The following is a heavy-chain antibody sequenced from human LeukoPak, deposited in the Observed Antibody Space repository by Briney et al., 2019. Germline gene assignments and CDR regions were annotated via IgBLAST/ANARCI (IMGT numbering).Heavy chain of an antibody. CDR1: GYIFTAYY. Sequence: AASVKVSCKASGYIFTAYYLHWVRQAPGQRLEWVGWINPHSGGRQYAQKFQGRVTMTRDTFIGTAYMELTRLTSDDTAVYYCARDLIVARSSSWPNLPGGHWGQGTLVTVSS. CDR3: ARDLIVARSSSWPNLPGGH. D-gene: IGHD2-2*01. V-gene: IGHV1-2*02. CDR2: INPHSGGR. J-gene: IGHJ4*02.